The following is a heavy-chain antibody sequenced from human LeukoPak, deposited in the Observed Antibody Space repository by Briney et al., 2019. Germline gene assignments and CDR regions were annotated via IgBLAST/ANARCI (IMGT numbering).Heavy chain of an antibody. CDR2: IYYSGST. CDR1: GGSISGSSDY. CDR3: ARGRRWLSNWFDP. V-gene: IGHV4-39*01. J-gene: IGHJ5*02. D-gene: IGHD3-22*01. Sequence: PSETLSLTCAVSGGSISGSSDYWGWIRQPPGKGLEWIGSIYYSGSTYYNPSLKSRVTISVDTSKNQFSLKLSSVTAADTAVYYCARGRRWLSNWFDPWGQGTLVTVSS.